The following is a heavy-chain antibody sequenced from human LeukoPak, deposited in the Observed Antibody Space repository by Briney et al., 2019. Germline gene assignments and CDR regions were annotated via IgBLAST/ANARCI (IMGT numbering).Heavy chain of an antibody. CDR3: TRPSYDSSVSGVVY. J-gene: IGHJ4*02. D-gene: IGHD3-22*01. Sequence: GGSLKLSCATSGFTFSGSAIHWVRQASGKGLEWVGRIRSKANSYATTDAASVKGRFTISRDDSKNTAYLQMNSLKTEDTAVYYCTRPSYDSSVSGVVYWGQGTLVTVSS. V-gene: IGHV3-73*01. CDR2: IRSKANSYAT. CDR1: GFTFSGSA.